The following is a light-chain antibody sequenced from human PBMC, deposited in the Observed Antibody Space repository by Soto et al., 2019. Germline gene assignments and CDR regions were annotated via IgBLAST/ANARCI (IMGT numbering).Light chain of an antibody. Sequence: DIPMTQSPSSLSASVGDRVTLTCRASQSISSYLNWYQEKPGKAPELLIYAASTLQSGVPSRFSGSGSGTDFTLTISCLQSEDFATYYCQQYYSFPLTFGGGTKVDI. V-gene: IGKV1-39*01. CDR3: QQYYSFPLT. CDR1: QSISSY. J-gene: IGKJ4*01. CDR2: AAS.